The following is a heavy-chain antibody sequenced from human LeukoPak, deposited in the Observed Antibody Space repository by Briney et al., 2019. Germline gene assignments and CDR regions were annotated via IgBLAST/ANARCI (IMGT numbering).Heavy chain of an antibody. D-gene: IGHD3-9*01. CDR1: GFTFSNAW. CDR2: IKSKTDGGTT. J-gene: IGHJ4*02. CDR3: TTDLRLYDILTGYYPPYFDY. Sequence: GSRRLSCAASGFTFSNAWMSWVCQAPGKGLEWVGRIKSKTDGGTTDYAAPVKGRFTISRDDSKNTLYLQMNSLKTEDTAVYYCTTDLRLYDILTGYYPPYFDYWGQGTMVSASS. V-gene: IGHV3-15*01.